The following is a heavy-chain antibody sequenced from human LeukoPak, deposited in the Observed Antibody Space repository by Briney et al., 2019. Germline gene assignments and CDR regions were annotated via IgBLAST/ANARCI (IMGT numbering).Heavy chain of an antibody. CDR2: IYTSGST. J-gene: IGHJ4*02. Sequence: KPSETLSLTCTVSGGSISSYYWSWIRQPAGKGLEWIGRIYTSGSTNYNPSLKSRVTMSVDTSKNQFSLKLGSVTAADTAVYYCAGGGATNWAYYFDYWGQGTLVTVSS. V-gene: IGHV4-4*07. D-gene: IGHD1-26*01. CDR3: AGGGATNWAYYFDY. CDR1: GGSISSYY.